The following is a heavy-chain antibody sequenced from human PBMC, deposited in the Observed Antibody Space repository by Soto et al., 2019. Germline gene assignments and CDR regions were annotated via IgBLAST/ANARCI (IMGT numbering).Heavy chain of an antibody. CDR2: IYHSGST. Sequence: QVQLQESGPGLVKPSGTLSLTCAVSSGSISSSNCWMWVRQPPGQGLEWIGEIYHSGSTNYNPSLKSRVPISVDKPNNQFSLTLGYVTAGDTAVYYCERRTELDFWCGYYIAPINHYFDYWGQGTLVTVSA. V-gene: IGHV4-4*02. J-gene: IGHJ4*02. D-gene: IGHD3-3*01. CDR1: SGSISSSNC. CDR3: ERRTELDFWCGYYIAPINHYFDY.